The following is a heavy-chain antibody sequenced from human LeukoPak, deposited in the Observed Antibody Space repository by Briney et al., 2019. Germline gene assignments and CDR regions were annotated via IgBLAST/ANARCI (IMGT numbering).Heavy chain of an antibody. D-gene: IGHD2-2*01. CDR3: AKGHKYCSSTSCYARD. CDR1: GFTFSSYA. J-gene: IGHJ4*02. V-gene: IGHV3-23*01. CDR2: ISGSGGST. Sequence: GGSLRLSCAASGFTFSSYAMSWVRQAPGKGLEWVSAISGSGGSTYNADSVKGRFTISRDNSKNTLYLQMNSLRAEDTAVYYCAKGHKYCSSTSCYARDWGQGTLVTVSS.